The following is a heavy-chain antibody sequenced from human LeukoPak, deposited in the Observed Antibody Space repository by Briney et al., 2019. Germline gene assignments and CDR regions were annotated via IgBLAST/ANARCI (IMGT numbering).Heavy chain of an antibody. V-gene: IGHV1-69*01. CDR3: ARGRGSGWYSSTGDCFDC. Sequence: SVKVSCKASGGTFSSYAISWVRQAPGQGLEWMGGIIPIFGTANYAQKFQGRVTITADESTSTAYMELSSLRSEDTAVYYCARGRGSGWYSSTGDCFDCWGQGTLVTVSS. CDR1: GGTFSSYA. CDR2: IIPIFGTA. J-gene: IGHJ4*02. D-gene: IGHD6-19*01.